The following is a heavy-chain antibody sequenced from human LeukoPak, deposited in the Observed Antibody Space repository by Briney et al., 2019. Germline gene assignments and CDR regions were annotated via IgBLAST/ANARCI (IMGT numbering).Heavy chain of an antibody. CDR1: GGSFSGYY. CDR3: ARGRSRYSSSWYSSFDY. D-gene: IGHD6-13*01. V-gene: IGHV4-34*01. Sequence: SETLSLTCGVYGGSFSGYYWSWIRQPPGKGLEWIGEINHSGSANYNPSLKSRVTISVDTSKNQFSLKLSSVTAADTAVYYCARGRSRYSSSWYSSFDYWGQGTLVTVSS. CDR2: INHSGSA. J-gene: IGHJ4*02.